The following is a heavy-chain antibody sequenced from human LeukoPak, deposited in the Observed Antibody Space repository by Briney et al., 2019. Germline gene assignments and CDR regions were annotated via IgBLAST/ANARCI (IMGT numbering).Heavy chain of an antibody. Sequence: GRSLRLSCAASGFTFSSYAMSWVRQAPGKGLEWVSAISGSGGSTYYADSVKGRFTISRDNSKNTLYLQMNSLRAEDTAVHYCAKVEGTYYYDSSGYYIDYWGQGTLVTVSS. CDR1: GFTFSSYA. CDR3: AKVEGTYYYDSSGYYIDY. J-gene: IGHJ4*02. V-gene: IGHV3-23*01. D-gene: IGHD3-22*01. CDR2: ISGSGGST.